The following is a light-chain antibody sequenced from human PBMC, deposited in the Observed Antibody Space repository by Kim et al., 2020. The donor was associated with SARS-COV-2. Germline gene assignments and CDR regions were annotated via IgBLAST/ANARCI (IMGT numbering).Light chain of an antibody. CDR1: QSVSSF. J-gene: IGKJ4*01. CDR2: DAS. V-gene: IGKV3-11*01. CDR3: QQHSNWPLT. Sequence: WSPRRRAVRSGRASQSVSSFVVWYQHKPGQAPRLLTHDASNRATDIPARFSGGGFGTDFTLTISSLEPEDFAVYYCQQHSNWPLTFGGGTKVDIK.